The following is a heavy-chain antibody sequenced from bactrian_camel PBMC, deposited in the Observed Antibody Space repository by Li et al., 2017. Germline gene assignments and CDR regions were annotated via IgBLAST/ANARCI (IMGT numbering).Heavy chain of an antibody. Sequence: HVQLVESGGALIQPGGSLRLSCTASGLTGDSDMAWYRQTPGNECEQVSSIDTFGGTEYADSVKGRSTISRDNAKNTVYLRMNSLKPEDTAMYYCNANCPRDSWRSWRDDYWGQGTQ. V-gene: IGHV3S53*01. CDR2: IDTFGGT. J-gene: IGHJ4*01. CDR3: NANCPRDSWRSWRDDY. CDR1: GLTGDSD.